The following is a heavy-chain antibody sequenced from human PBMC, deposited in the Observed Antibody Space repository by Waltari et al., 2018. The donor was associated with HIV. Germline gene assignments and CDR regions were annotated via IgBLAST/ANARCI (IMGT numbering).Heavy chain of an antibody. D-gene: IGHD2-21*01. Sequence: QVNLVQSGAEVKKPGASVKVSCEASGYSFRNYAINWVRQAPGQGLAWVGWISAYNRIANYAENVQGRVTITTDTSTNTAYMEIRSLRSDDTAVYFCARGNSMLRMAELDYWGQGTLVTVSS. J-gene: IGHJ4*02. CDR2: ISAYNRIA. V-gene: IGHV1-18*01. CDR1: GYSFRNYA. CDR3: ARGNSMLRMAELDY.